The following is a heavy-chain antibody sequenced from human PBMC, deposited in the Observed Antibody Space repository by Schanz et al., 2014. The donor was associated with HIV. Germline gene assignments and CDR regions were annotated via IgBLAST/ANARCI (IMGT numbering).Heavy chain of an antibody. CDR1: GFTLSGYP. J-gene: IGHJ3*02. Sequence: VQLVESGGGVVQPGRSLRLSCAVSGFTLSGYPMSWVRQAPGKGLEWVSSISVTGDNTYYADSVKGRFTISRDTSKKTLYLQMNSLRADDTAVYFCAIRTPMVTFGAFDIWGRGTWVTVSP. CDR3: AIRTPMVTFGAFDI. CDR2: ISVTGDNT. V-gene: IGHV3-23*04. D-gene: IGHD5-18*01.